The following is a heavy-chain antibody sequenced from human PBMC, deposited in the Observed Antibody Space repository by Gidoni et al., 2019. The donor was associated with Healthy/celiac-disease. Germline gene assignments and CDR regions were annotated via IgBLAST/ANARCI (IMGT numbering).Heavy chain of an antibody. J-gene: IGHJ4*02. D-gene: IGHD5-18*01. Sequence: QVQLVPSGAEVKKPGASVKVSCKASGYTFTGYDMHWVRQAPGQGLEWMGWINPNSGGTNYAQKFQGRVTMTRDTSIITAYMELSRLRSDDTAVYYCARDHFEPLIYSYSLIGWGQGTLVTVSS. CDR3: ARDHFEPLIYSYSLIG. CDR1: GYTFTGYD. CDR2: INPNSGGT. V-gene: IGHV1-2*02.